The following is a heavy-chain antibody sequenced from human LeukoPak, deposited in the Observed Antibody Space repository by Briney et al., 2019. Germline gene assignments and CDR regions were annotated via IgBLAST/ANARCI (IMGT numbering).Heavy chain of an antibody. D-gene: IGHD3-22*01. CDR2: INHGEST. Sequence: SETLSLTCAVSGGSFSGYYWYWIRQPPGKGLEWIGEINHGESTNYNPSLKSRATLSVDTSKNQFSLKLTSVTAAVTAVYYCARGRTYYYDTSGYYPSIYYGMDVWGQGTTVIVSS. CDR3: ARGRTYYYDTSGYYPSIYYGMDV. CDR1: GGSFSGYY. J-gene: IGHJ6*02. V-gene: IGHV4-34*01.